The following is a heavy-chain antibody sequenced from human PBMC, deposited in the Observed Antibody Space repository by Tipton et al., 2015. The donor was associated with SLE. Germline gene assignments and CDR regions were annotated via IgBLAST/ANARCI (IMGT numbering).Heavy chain of an antibody. CDR3: ARLPTGFPNWFDP. CDR1: GGSFSNYY. CDR2: INNSGST. D-gene: IGHD4-17*01. Sequence: GLVKPSETLSLTCAVYGGSFSNYYWNWIRQPPGKGLEWIGEINNSGSTNYNPSLKSRVTISVDTSKNQFSLKLRSVTAADTAVYYCARLPTGFPNWFDPWGQGTLVTVSS. J-gene: IGHJ5*02. V-gene: IGHV4-34*01.